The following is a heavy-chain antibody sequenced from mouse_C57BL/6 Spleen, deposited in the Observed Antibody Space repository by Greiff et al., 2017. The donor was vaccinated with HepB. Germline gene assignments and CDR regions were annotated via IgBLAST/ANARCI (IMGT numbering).Heavy chain of an antibody. V-gene: IGHV1-72*01. CDR3: ARFYGYDENWYFDV. J-gene: IGHJ1*03. Sequence: IQLQQSGAELVKPGASVKLSCKASGYTFTSYWMHWVKQRPGRGLEWIGRIDPNSGGTKYNEKFKSKATLTGDKPSSTAYMQLSSLTSEDSAVYYCARFYGYDENWYFDVWGTGTTVTVSS. CDR1: GYTFTSYW. D-gene: IGHD2-2*01. CDR2: IDPNSGGT.